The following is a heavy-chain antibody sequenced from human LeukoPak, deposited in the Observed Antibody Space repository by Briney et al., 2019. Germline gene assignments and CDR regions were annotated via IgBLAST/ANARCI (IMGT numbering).Heavy chain of an antibody. D-gene: IGHD2-2*01. CDR3: AREKSVVVPAARGTWNAFDI. J-gene: IGHJ3*02. Sequence: SETLSLTCTVSGGSISSYYWSWIRQPAGKGLEWIGRIYTSGSTNYNPSLKSRVTMSVDTSKNQFYLKLSSVTAADTAVYYCAREKSVVVPAARGTWNAFDIWGQGTMVTVSS. V-gene: IGHV4-4*07. CDR2: IYTSGST. CDR1: GGSISSYY.